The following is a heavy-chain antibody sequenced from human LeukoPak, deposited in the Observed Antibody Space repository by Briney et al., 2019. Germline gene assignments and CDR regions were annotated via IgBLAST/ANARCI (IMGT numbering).Heavy chain of an antibody. J-gene: IGHJ4*02. CDR3: AKVYSYYYYFDY. D-gene: IGHD5-18*01. CDR1: GFTFSSYA. CDR2: ISGSGGST. Sequence: GGSLRLSCAASGFTFSSYAMSWVRQAPGKGLEGVSAISGSGGSTYYADSVKGRFTISRDNSKNTLYLQMNSLRAEDTAVYYCAKVYSYYYYFDYWGQGTLVTVSS. V-gene: IGHV3-23*01.